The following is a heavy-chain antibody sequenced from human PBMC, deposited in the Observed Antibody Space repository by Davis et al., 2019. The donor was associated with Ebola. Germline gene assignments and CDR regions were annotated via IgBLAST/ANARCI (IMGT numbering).Heavy chain of an antibody. CDR2: TYYTSKWNN. CDR1: GDRVSSKGTA. J-gene: IGHJ5*02. CDR3: TRGWLRGWFDP. D-gene: IGHD5-12*01. V-gene: IGHV6-1*01. Sequence: HSQTLSLTCVISGDRVSSKGTAWNWIRQSPSRGLEWLGLTYYTSKWNNDYAESVKSRIIIDPDTSKNQFSLQLNSVTPEDTAVYYCTRGWLRGWFDPWGQGTQVIVSS.